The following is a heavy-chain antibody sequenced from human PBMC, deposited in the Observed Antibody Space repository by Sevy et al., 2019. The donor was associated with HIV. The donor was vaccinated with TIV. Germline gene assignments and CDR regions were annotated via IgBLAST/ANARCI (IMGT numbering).Heavy chain of an antibody. CDR3: ARVFWTRLDY. Sequence: SETLSLTCSVSGGSISSSSYYWGWVRQPPGKGLEWIGTIYYSGSTYYNPSLKSRVTISVDTSKNQFALRLSCVTAAFTALYYCARVFWTRLDYWGQGTLVTVSS. D-gene: IGHD3-3*01. CDR1: GGSISSSSYY. CDR2: IYYSGST. V-gene: IGHV4-39*01. J-gene: IGHJ4*02.